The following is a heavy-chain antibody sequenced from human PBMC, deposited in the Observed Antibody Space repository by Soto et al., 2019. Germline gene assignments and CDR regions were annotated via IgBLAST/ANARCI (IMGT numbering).Heavy chain of an antibody. CDR3: XRRRXFGVVIIFDY. V-gene: IGHV4-39*01. J-gene: IGHJ4*02. CDR1: GGSISSSSYY. Sequence: ETLSLTCTVSGGSISSSSYYWGWIRQPPGKGLEWIGSIYYSGSTYYNPSLKSRVTISVDTSKNQFSLKLSSVTAADTSVYYXXRRRXFGVVIIFDYWGQGTLVTVSS. D-gene: IGHD3-3*01. CDR2: IYYSGST.